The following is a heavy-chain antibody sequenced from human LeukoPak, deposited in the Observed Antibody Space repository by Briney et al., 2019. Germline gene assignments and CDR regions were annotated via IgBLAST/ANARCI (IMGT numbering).Heavy chain of an antibody. Sequence: GGSLRLSCTASGFTFGDYAMSWVRQAPGKGLEWVGFIRSKAYGGTTEYAASVKGRFTTSRDDSKSIAYLQMNSLKTEDTAVYYCTRGYRYYYDSSGPRAFDIWGQGTMVTVSS. CDR1: GFTFGDYA. D-gene: IGHD3-22*01. CDR2: IRSKAYGGTT. J-gene: IGHJ3*02. CDR3: TRGYRYYYDSSGPRAFDI. V-gene: IGHV3-49*04.